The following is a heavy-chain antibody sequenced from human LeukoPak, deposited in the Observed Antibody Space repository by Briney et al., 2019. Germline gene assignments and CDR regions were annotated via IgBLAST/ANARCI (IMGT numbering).Heavy chain of an antibody. CDR1: GYSISSGYY. D-gene: IGHD3-22*01. CDR2: IYHSGST. J-gene: IGHJ4*02. CDR3: ARGVVVISSGDY. V-gene: IGHV4-38-2*01. Sequence: SETLSLNCAVSGYSISSGYYWGWIRQPPGKGLEWIGSIYHSGSTYYNPSLKSRVTISVDTSKNQFSLKLSSVTAADTAVYYCARGVVVISSGDYWGQGTLVTVSS.